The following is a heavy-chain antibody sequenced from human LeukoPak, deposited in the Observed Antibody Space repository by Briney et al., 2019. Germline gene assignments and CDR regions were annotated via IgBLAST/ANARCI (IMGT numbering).Heavy chain of an antibody. CDR3: ATSTVGSSPRSLGY. CDR2: IKSKTRGGTA. D-gene: IGHD6-13*01. Sequence: GGSLRLSCAASGFTFSNAWMSWVRQAPGKGLEWVGRIKSKTRGGTADYAVPVKGRFTISRDDSKNTLYLQMNSLRAEDTAVYYCATSTVGSSPRSLGYWGQGTLVTVSS. CDR1: GFTFSNAW. J-gene: IGHJ4*02. V-gene: IGHV3-15*01.